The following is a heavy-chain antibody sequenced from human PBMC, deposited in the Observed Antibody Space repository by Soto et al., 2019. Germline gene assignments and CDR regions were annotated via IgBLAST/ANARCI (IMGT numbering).Heavy chain of an antibody. J-gene: IGHJ4*02. V-gene: IGHV4-31*03. D-gene: IGHD2-15*01. CDR3: ARDLAGRSAWD. CDR2: IYYSGMT. CDR1: GGSIPSGGYY. Sequence: QVQLQESGPGLVKPSQTLALTCTVSGGSIPSGGYYWSWIRQHPGKGLEWIGYIYYSGMTYYNPSLLSRVSISVDTSMNQFSLKVYSVTAADTAVYYCARDLAGRSAWDWGQGTLVTVSS.